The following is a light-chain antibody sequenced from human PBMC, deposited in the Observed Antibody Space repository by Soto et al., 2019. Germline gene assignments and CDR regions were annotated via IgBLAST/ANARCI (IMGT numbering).Light chain of an antibody. V-gene: IGKV1-6*01. CDR1: QGIRSD. CDR3: LQYYNFPWT. J-gene: IGKJ1*01. CDR2: AAS. Sequence: AIQMPQSPSSLSASVGDRVTITCRASQGIRSDLGWYQQKPGKAPKLLIYAASSLQSGVPSRFSGSGSGTDFTLTISSLQPEDFATYYCLQYYNFPWTFGQGTKVDIK.